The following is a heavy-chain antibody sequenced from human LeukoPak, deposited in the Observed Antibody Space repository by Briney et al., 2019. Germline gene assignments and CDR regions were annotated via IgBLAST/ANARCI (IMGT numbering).Heavy chain of an antibody. V-gene: IGHV3-23*01. CDR2: ISGSSGNT. Sequence: GGSLGLSCAASGFTFSSYAMSWVRQAPGKGLEWVSAISGSSGNTYYADSVKGRFTISRDNSKNTLYVQMNSLRAEDTAVYYCAKDPPYYYDSSGYGGGAFDIWGQGTMVTVSS. CDR3: AKDPPYYYDSSGYGGGAFDI. D-gene: IGHD3-22*01. CDR1: GFTFSSYA. J-gene: IGHJ3*02.